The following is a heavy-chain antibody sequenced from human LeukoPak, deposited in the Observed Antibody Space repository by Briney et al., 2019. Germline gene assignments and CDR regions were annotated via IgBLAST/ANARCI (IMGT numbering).Heavy chain of an antibody. Sequence: GGSLRLSCAASGFTFSSYGMHWVRQAPGKGLEWEAVIWYDGSNKYYADSVKGRFTISRDNSKNTLYLQMNSLRAEDTAVYYCARDMAQGIVGASPFGYWGQGTLVTVSS. CDR1: GFTFSSYG. D-gene: IGHD1-26*01. CDR3: ARDMAQGIVGASPFGY. V-gene: IGHV3-33*01. J-gene: IGHJ4*02. CDR2: IWYDGSNK.